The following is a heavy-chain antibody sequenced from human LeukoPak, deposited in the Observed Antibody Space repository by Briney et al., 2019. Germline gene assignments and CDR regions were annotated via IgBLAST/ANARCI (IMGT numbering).Heavy chain of an antibody. D-gene: IGHD6-19*01. CDR3: ARDRRPWLAMEVFDY. CDR2: ISYDGSNK. V-gene: IGHV3-30-3*01. Sequence: GRSLRLSCAASGFTFSSYAMHWVRQAPGKGLEWVAVISYDGSNKYYADSVKGRFTISRDNSKNTLYLQMNSLRAEDTAVYYCARDRRPWLAMEVFDYWGQGTLVTVSS. CDR1: GFTFSSYA. J-gene: IGHJ4*02.